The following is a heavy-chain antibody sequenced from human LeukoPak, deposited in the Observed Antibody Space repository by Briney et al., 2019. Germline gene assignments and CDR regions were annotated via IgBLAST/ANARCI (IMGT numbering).Heavy chain of an antibody. CDR1: GGSISSSSYY. CDR3: ARDSNLGYCIDPLCYSGRY. V-gene: IGHV4-39*02. D-gene: IGHD2-8*01. CDR2: IYYSGST. J-gene: IGHJ4*02. Sequence: KASETLSLTCTVSGGSISSSSYYWGWIRQPPGKGLEWIGSIYYSGSTYYNPSLKSRVTISVDTSKNQFSLHLTSVTAADTAVYYCARDSNLGYCIDPLCYSGRYWGQGTLVTVSS.